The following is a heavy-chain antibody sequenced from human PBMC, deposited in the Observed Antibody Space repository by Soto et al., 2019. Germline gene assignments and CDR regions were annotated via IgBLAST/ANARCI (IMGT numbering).Heavy chain of an antibody. CDR3: AREGMDFGMDV. Sequence: QVQLVQSGAEVKKPGSSVKVSCKASGGTFSSYTISWVRQAPGQGLEWMGRIIPILGIANYAQKFQGRVTITADKSTSTAYMELSSLRSEDTAVYYCAREGMDFGMDVWGQGTTVSVSS. J-gene: IGHJ6*02. CDR1: GGTFSSYT. D-gene: IGHD2-8*01. CDR2: IIPILGIA. V-gene: IGHV1-69*08.